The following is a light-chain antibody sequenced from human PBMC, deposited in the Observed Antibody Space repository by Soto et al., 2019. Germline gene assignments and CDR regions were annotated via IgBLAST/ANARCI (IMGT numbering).Light chain of an antibody. CDR1: SSDIGGYNY. J-gene: IGLJ2*01. CDR2: EVS. Sequence: QSALTQPASVSGSPGQSITISCTGTSSDIGGYNYVSWYQQHPGRAPKLMIYEVSHRPSGISNRFSGSKSGNAASLTISGLQAEDEADYYCCSFTSSSSLVFGGGTKLTVL. V-gene: IGLV2-14*01. CDR3: CSFTSSSSLV.